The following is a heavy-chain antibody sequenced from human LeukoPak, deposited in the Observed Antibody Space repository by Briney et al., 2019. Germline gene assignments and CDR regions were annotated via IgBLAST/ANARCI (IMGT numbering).Heavy chain of an antibody. D-gene: IGHD5-18*01. V-gene: IGHV3-23*01. CDR3: ARGVDTAMSPLIHFDY. Sequence: PGGSLRLSCAASGFTFSSYAMSWVRQAPGKGLEWVSAISGSGGSTYYADSVKGRFTISRDNSKNTLYLQMNSLRAEDTALYYCARGVDTAMSPLIHFDYWGQGTLVTVSS. CDR2: ISGSGGST. CDR1: GFTFSSYA. J-gene: IGHJ4*02.